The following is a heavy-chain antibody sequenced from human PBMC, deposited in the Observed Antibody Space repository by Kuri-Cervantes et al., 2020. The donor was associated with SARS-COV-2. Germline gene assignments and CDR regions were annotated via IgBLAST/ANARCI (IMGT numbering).Heavy chain of an antibody. V-gene: IGHV4-59*01. CDR1: GGSFSGYY. CDR3: ANTLVHWCFDY. Sequence: ESLKISCAVYGGSFSGYYWSWIRQPPGKGLEWIGYIYYSGSTNYNPSLKSRVTISVDTSKSQFSLKLSSVTAEDTAVYYCANTLVHWCFDYWGQGTLVTVSS. J-gene: IGHJ4*02. CDR2: IYYSGST. D-gene: IGHD2-8*02.